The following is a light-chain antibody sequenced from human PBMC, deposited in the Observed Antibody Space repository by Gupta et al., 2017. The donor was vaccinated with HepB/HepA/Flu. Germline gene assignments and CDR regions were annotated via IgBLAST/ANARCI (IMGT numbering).Light chain of an antibody. J-gene: IGLJ3*02. CDR3: SAYAGTHTEV. CDR1: RSDVGGSKY. CDR2: YVS. Sequence: PPSVSGSPGHPVTLSCTGTRSDVGGSKYVSWYQHHPCNAPNLMSYYVSERLSGVPDCFAGSKAGNASSLTSPRLQAEDDDEYHSSAYAGTHTEVFGGGTKLTVL. V-gene: IGLV2-11*01.